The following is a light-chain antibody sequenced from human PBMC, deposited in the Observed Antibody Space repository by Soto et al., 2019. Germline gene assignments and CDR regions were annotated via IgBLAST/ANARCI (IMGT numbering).Light chain of an antibody. J-gene: IGLJ1*01. Sequence: QSALTQPRSVSGSPGQSVTISCTGTSSDVGGYNYVSWYQQHPGKAPKLMIYDVSKRPSGVPDRFSGSKSGNTASLTISGLQAEDAADYYCCSYAGSDTYVFGTGTKLTVL. V-gene: IGLV2-11*01. CDR3: CSYAGSDTYV. CDR1: SSDVGGYNY. CDR2: DVS.